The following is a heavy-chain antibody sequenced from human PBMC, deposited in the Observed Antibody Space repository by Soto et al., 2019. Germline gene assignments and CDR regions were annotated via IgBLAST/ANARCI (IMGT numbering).Heavy chain of an antibody. V-gene: IGHV1-69*08. CDR1: GGTFSSYT. D-gene: IGHD3-10*01. CDR3: AIEEYYYGSGAFFDY. CDR2: IIPILGIA. Sequence: QVQLVQSGAEVKKPGSSVKVSCKASGGTFSSYTISWVRQAPGQGLEWMGRIIPILGIANYAQKFQGRVTITADKSTSTADMELSSLRSEDTAVYYCAIEEYYYGSGAFFDYWGQGTLVTVSS. J-gene: IGHJ4*02.